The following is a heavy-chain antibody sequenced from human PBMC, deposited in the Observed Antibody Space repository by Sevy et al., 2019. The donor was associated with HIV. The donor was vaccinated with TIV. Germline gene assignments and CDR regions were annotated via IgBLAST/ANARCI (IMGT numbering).Heavy chain of an antibody. Sequence: ASVKVSCKASGGTFSSYAISWVRQAPGQGLEWMGGIIPIFGTANYAQKFQGRVTITADESTSTAYMELSSLRSEDTAVYYCASDPGTWDDAYDIWGQGTMVTVSS. CDR2: IIPIFGTA. D-gene: IGHD1-7*01. CDR1: GGTFSSYA. J-gene: IGHJ3*02. V-gene: IGHV1-69*13. CDR3: ASDPGTWDDAYDI.